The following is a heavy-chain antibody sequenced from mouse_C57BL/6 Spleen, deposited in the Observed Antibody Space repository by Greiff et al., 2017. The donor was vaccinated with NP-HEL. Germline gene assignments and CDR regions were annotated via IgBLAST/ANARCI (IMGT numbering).Heavy chain of an antibody. CDR1: GFTFSSYA. D-gene: IGHD2-1*01. Sequence: EVMLVESGGGLVKPGGSLKLSCAASGFTFSSYAMSWVRQTPEKRLEWVATISDGGSYTYYPDNVKGRFTISRDNAKNNLYLQMSHLKSEDTAMYYCARAPYGNLYYAMDYWGQGTSVTVSS. CDR2: ISDGGSYT. CDR3: ARAPYGNLYYAMDY. J-gene: IGHJ4*01. V-gene: IGHV5-4*03.